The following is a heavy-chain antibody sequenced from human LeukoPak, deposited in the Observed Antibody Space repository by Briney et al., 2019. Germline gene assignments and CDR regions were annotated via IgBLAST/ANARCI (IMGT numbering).Heavy chain of an antibody. J-gene: IGHJ5*02. V-gene: IGHV4-59*01. CDR3: ATGGSWFDP. CDR1: GGSISSYY. D-gene: IGHD1-26*01. Sequence: SETLSLTCTVSGGSISSYYWNWIRQPPGKGLEWIGYIYYSGSTSYNPSLRSRVTISIDMSRNQFSLKLSSVTAADTAVYYCATGGSWFDPWGQGTLVTVSS. CDR2: IYYSGST.